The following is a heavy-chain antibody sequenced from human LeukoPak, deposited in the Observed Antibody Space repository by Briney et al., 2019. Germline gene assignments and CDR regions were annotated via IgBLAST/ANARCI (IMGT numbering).Heavy chain of an antibody. CDR1: GFTFSSYA. Sequence: GGSLRLSCAASGFTFSSYAMHWVRQAPGKGLEWVAVISYDGSNKYYADSVKGRFTISRDNSKNTLYLQMNSLRAEDTAVYYCARMNYVSSGWGAPFDYWGQGTLVTVSS. J-gene: IGHJ4*02. CDR3: ARMNYVSSGWGAPFDY. D-gene: IGHD1-7*01. CDR2: ISYDGSNK. V-gene: IGHV3-30-3*01.